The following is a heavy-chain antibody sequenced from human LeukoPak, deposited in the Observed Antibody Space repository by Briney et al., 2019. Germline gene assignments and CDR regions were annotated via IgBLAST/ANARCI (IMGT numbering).Heavy chain of an antibody. CDR1: GFTFSDYY. D-gene: IGHD6-6*01. J-gene: IGHJ5*02. CDR3: ARDTMYSSWTGFDP. Sequence: GGSLRLSCAASGFTFSDYYMSWIRQAPGKGLEWVSYISSSGSTIYYADSVKGRFTISRDNAKNSLYLQMNSLRAEDTAVYYCARDTMYSSWTGFDPWDQGTLVTVSS. V-gene: IGHV3-11*01. CDR2: ISSSGSTI.